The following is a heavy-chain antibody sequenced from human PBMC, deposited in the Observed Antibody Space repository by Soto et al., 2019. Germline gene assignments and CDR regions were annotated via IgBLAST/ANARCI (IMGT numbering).Heavy chain of an antibody. CDR2: IYYSGST. V-gene: IGHV4-30-4*01. CDR3: ARVMDSSGYYWTSYFDY. Sequence: QVQLQESGPGLVKPSQTLSLTCTVSGGSISSGDYYWSWIRQPPGKGLEWIGYIYYSGSTYYNPSLKSRVTISVDTSKNQFSLKLSSVTAADTAVYYCARVMDSSGYYWTSYFDYWGQGTLVTVSS. CDR1: GGSISSGDYY. J-gene: IGHJ4*02. D-gene: IGHD3-22*01.